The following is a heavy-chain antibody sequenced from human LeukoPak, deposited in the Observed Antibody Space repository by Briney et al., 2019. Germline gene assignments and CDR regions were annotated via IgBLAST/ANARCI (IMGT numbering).Heavy chain of an antibody. V-gene: IGHV4-34*01. Sequence: SETLSLTCAVYGVSFNNYYWRWIRQPPGKGLQWIGEINHSGSSNYNPSLKSRVTISVDTSKNQFSLKLSSVTAADTAVYYCAREGLAAAGSFDYWGQGTLVTVSS. D-gene: IGHD6-13*01. CDR3: AREGLAAAGSFDY. CDR2: INHSGSS. CDR1: GVSFNNYY. J-gene: IGHJ4*02.